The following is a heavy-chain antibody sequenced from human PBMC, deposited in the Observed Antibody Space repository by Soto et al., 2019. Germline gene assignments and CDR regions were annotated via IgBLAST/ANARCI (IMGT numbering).Heavy chain of an antibody. CDR2: IIPILGIA. CDR1: GGTFSSYT. V-gene: IGHV1-69*08. CDR3: ARDQAAAGTFDY. Sequence: QVQLVQSGAEVKKPGSSVKVSCKASGGTFSSYTISWVRQAPGQGLEWMGRIIPILGIANYAQKFQGRVTITANKSTSTAYMELSSLRSEDTAVYYCARDQAAAGTFDYWGQGTLVTVSS. D-gene: IGHD6-13*01. J-gene: IGHJ4*02.